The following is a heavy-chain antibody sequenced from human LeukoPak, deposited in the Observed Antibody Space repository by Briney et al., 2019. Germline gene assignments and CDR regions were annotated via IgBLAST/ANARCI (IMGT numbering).Heavy chain of an antibody. CDR2: IHSNGYT. CDR1: GGSISGYY. CDR3: TKREGPMSGSYDCFDP. D-gene: IGHD1-26*01. J-gene: IGHJ5*02. V-gene: IGHV4-4*09. Sequence: NSSETLSLTCTVSGGSISGYYWSWIRQPPGQGLEWIAYIHSNGYTNYNPSLKSRVTISVDTSKNQFSLKVTSVTAADTAMYYCTKREGPMSGSYDCFDPWGQGTLVTVS.